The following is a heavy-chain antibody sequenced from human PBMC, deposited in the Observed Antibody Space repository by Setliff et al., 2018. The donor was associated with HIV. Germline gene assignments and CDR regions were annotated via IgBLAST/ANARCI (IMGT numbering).Heavy chain of an antibody. Sequence: PSETLSLTCSVSGGSITSSGYHWGWIRQPPGKGLEWIGNIYYSGDTFYNASLRSRLTLSVDTSKNQFSLKLNSVTASDTAMYYCTGHRGPPWDAFDIWGQGTMVTVS. CDR2: IYYSGDT. CDR3: TGHRGPPWDAFDI. J-gene: IGHJ3*02. CDR1: GGSITSSGYH. V-gene: IGHV4-39*01.